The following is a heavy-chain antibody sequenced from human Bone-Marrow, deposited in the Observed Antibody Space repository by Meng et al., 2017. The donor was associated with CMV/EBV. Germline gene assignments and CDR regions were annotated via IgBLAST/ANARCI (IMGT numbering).Heavy chain of an antibody. J-gene: IGHJ4*02. CDR1: GGSISSSNW. CDR2: IYHSGST. V-gene: IGHV4-4*02. Sequence: GSLRLSCAVSGGSISSSNWWSWVRQPPGKGLEWIGEIYHSGSTNYNPPLKSRVTISVDKSKNQFSLKLSSVTAADTAVYYCASRVMGSSSDYYFDYWGQGTLVTVSS. D-gene: IGHD6-6*01. CDR3: ASRVMGSSSDYYFDY.